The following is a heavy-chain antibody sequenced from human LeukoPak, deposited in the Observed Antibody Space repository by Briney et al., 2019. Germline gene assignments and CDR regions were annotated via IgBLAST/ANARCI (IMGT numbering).Heavy chain of an antibody. CDR2: INHSGST. Sequence: SETLSLICAVYGGSFSGYYWSWIRQPPGKGLEWIGEINHSGSTNYNPSLKSRVTISVDTSKNQFSLKLSSVTAADTAVYYCARENCSSTSCYAYFDYWGQGTLVTVSS. J-gene: IGHJ4*02. CDR1: GGSFSGYY. CDR3: ARENCSSTSCYAYFDY. V-gene: IGHV4-34*01. D-gene: IGHD2-2*01.